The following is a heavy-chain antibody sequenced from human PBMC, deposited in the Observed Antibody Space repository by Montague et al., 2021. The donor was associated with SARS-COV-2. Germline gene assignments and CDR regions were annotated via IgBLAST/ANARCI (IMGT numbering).Heavy chain of an antibody. CDR1: GGSIRSSSHF. D-gene: IGHD3-10*01. Sequence: SETLSLTCTVSGGSIRSSSHFWGWFRQPPGQRLEWIGTISYSGSTYYSPSLKSRVIISADTSKNRFSLNLRSVTAADTAVYFCGLGRGFAVGNRYYYSYGLDVWGQGTTVTVSS. J-gene: IGHJ6*02. V-gene: IGHV4-39*07. CDR2: ISYSGST. CDR3: GLGRGFAVGNRYYYSYGLDV.